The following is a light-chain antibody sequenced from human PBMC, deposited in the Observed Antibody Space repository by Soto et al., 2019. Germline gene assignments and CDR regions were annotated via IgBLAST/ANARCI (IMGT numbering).Light chain of an antibody. Sequence: EIVLTQSPATLSLSPGERATLSCGASQSVSSNYLAWYQQRPGLAPRLLIYDASNRAAGIPDRFSASGSGTHFTLTINRLEPEDFAVYFCQQFGTSPYTFGQGTTVEIK. CDR1: QSVSSNY. CDR3: QQFGTSPYT. J-gene: IGKJ2*01. V-gene: IGKV3D-20*01. CDR2: DAS.